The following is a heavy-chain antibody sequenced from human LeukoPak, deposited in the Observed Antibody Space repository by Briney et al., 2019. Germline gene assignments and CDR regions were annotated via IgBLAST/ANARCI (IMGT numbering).Heavy chain of an antibody. J-gene: IGHJ1*01. D-gene: IGHD2-8*01. Sequence: ASVKVSCKASGYTFTSYGITWVRQAPGQGLEWMGWISAYNGKTNYAQKFQGRVTLTTDTSTSTACMELRNLRSDDTAVYYCASCHCTNGVCYGECEYFQHWGQGTLVTVSS. CDR3: ASCHCTNGVCYGECEYFQH. V-gene: IGHV1-18*01. CDR2: ISAYNGKT. CDR1: GYTFTSYG.